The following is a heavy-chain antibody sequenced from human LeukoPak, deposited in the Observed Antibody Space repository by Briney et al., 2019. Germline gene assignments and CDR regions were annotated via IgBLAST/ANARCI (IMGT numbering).Heavy chain of an antibody. D-gene: IGHD2-15*01. CDR2: IYIYNSGST. V-gene: IGHV4-59*08. CDR3: ARHWSHSVAQFGRSYWFDP. CDR1: GGSINNCY. Sequence: SETLSLTCTVSGGSINNCYWSWIRQPPGKGLEWIGYIYIYNSGSTNYNPSLKSRVTIPADMSENQFSLRLTSVTAADTAVYYCARHWSHSVAQFGRSYWFDPWGQGTLVTVSS. J-gene: IGHJ5*02.